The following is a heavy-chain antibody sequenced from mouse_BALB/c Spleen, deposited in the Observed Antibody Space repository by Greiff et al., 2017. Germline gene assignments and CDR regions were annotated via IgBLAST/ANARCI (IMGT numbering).Heavy chain of an antibody. CDR2: ILPGSGST. J-gene: IGHJ3*01. D-gene: IGHD2-1*01. CDR1: GYTFSSYW. CDR3: ARRFGGNYGDWFAY. V-gene: IGHV1-9*01. Sequence: QVQLQQSGAELMKPGASVKISCKATGYTFSSYWIEWVKQRPGHGLEWIGEILPGSGSTNYNEKFKGKATFTADTSSNTAYMQLSSLTSEDSAVYYCARRFGGNYGDWFAYWGQGTLVTVSA.